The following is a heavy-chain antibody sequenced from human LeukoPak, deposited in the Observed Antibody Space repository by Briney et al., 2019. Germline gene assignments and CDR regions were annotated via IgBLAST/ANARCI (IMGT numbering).Heavy chain of an antibody. V-gene: IGHV3-30*04. J-gene: IGHJ4*02. Sequence: GGSLRLSCAASGFTFSSYAMHWVRQAPGKGLEWVAVISYDGSNKYYADSVKGRFTISRDNSKNTLYLQMNSLRAEDTAVYYCARVGQLLARTGYFDYWGQGTLVTVSS. CDR3: ARVGQLLARTGYFDY. CDR2: ISYDGSNK. CDR1: GFTFSSYA. D-gene: IGHD6-19*01.